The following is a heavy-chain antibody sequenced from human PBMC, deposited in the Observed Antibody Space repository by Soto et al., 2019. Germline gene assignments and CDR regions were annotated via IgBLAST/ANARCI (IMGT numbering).Heavy chain of an antibody. J-gene: IGHJ4*02. CDR2: IYPADSDT. CDR1: GYTFTTYW. D-gene: IGHD3-10*01. CDR3: ARQSMVRGGIIDIDY. V-gene: IGHV5-51*01. Sequence: GKSLKISCSGSGYTFTTYWIGWVRQMPGKGLEWMGIIYPADSDTRYSPSFHGQVTISADKSISTAYLQWSSLKASDTAMYYCARQSMVRGGIIDIDYWGQGTMVTVSS.